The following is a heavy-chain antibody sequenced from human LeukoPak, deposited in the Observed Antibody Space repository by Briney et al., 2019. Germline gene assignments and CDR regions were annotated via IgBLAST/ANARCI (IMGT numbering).Heavy chain of an antibody. Sequence: ASVKVSCKASGGTFTSYNISWVRQAPGQGLEWMGRIIPILGVANYAQKFEGRVTITADKSTSTAYMELSSLRSEDTAVYYCARDQLWYSSSSGQGYWGQGALVTASS. CDR2: IIPILGVA. CDR3: ARDQLWYSSSSGQGY. V-gene: IGHV1-69*04. J-gene: IGHJ4*02. CDR1: GGTFTSYN. D-gene: IGHD6-6*01.